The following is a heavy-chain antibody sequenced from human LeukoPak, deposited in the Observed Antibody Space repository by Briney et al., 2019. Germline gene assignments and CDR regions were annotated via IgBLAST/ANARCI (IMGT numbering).Heavy chain of an antibody. CDR1: GYTFTSSG. CDR3: ARVYITTIKDFDY. D-gene: IGHD3-22*01. CDR2: ISAYNGNT. J-gene: IGHJ4*02. Sequence: ASVKVSCKASGYTFTSSGISWLRQAPGQGLEWMGWISAYNGNTNYAQKLQGRVTMTTDTSTSTAYMELRSLRSDDTAVYDCARVYITTIKDFDYWGQGTLVTVSS. V-gene: IGHV1-18*01.